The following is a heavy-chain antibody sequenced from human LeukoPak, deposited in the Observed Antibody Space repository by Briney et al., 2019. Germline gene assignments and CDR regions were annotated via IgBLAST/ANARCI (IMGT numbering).Heavy chain of an antibody. J-gene: IGHJ4*02. CDR3: AKGGPEPYSSSWYGSGY. Sequence: GRSLRLSCAASGFTFSSYVMNWVRQAPGKGLEWVSLISWDGGSTYYADSVKGRFTISRDNSKNSLYLQMNSLRAEDTALYYCAKGGPEPYSSSWYGSGYWGQGTLVTVSS. D-gene: IGHD6-13*01. CDR2: ISWDGGST. V-gene: IGHV3-43D*03. CDR1: GFTFSSYV.